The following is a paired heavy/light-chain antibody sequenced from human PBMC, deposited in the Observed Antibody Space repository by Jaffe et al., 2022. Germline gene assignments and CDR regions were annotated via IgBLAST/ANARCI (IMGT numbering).Heavy chain of an antibody. J-gene: IGHJ5*02. CDR2: VRSKHYNYAT. D-gene: IGHD3-9*01. CDR1: GFTLSGSA. CDR3: ARQIDTADRRFDP. V-gene: IGHV3-73*02. Sequence: EMQLVESGGGLVQPGGSLKLSCAASGFTLSGSAIHWVRQAHGKGLEWVGRVRSKHYNYATGYSASLKGRFTISRDESETTAYLEMNSLRIEDTAVYYCARQIDTADRRFDPWGQGTLVTVSS.
Light chain of an antibody. Sequence: QSALTQPASVSGSPGQSITISCTGTSSDVGGYNFVAWYQQHPGKAPKLMIYDVNNRPSGVSNRFSGSKSGNTASLTISGLQAEDEADYYCNSYTSSNTYVFGTGTEVTVL. CDR1: SSDVGGYNF. CDR3: NSYTSSNTYV. J-gene: IGLJ1*01. V-gene: IGLV2-14*03. CDR2: DVN.